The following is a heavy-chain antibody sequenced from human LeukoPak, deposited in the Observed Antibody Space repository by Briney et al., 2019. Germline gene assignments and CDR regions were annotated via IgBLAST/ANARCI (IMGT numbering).Heavy chain of an antibody. D-gene: IGHD5-24*01. Sequence: ASVKVSCKASGYTFTRYGIRWVRQAPGQGLEWMGWISAYNGNTNHAQKLQGRVTMTTNKSTSTAYLEIKSLRSDEHPLHSCARDQAGRWLQFVAPSFDYWGQGTLVTVSS. CDR1: GYTFTRYG. CDR3: ARDQAGRWLQFVAPSFDY. J-gene: IGHJ4*02. CDR2: ISAYNGNT. V-gene: IGHV1-18*01.